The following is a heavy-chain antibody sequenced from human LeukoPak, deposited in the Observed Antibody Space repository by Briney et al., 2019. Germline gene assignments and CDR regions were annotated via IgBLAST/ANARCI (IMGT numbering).Heavy chain of an antibody. J-gene: IGHJ5*02. CDR1: GYTFTSYG. CDR3: ARDYGGNSGWFDP. CDR2: MNPNSGNT. D-gene: IGHD2-21*01. Sequence: ASVKVSCKASGYTFTSYGISWVRQAPGQGPEWIGWMNPNSGNTGYAQKFQGRVTLTRSTSISTAYMELRSLTSEDTAVYYCARDYGGNSGWFDPWGQGTLVTVSS. V-gene: IGHV1-8*02.